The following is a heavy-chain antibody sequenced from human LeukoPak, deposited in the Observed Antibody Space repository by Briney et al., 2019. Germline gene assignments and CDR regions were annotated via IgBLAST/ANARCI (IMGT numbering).Heavy chain of an antibody. Sequence: PGGSLRLSCAASGLTVSRNYMNWVRQAPGKGLEWVSYISSSGSTIYYADSVKGRFTISRDNAKKSLYLQMNSLRAEDTAVYYCARARLTDYVWGRRTFDIWGQGTMVTISS. J-gene: IGHJ3*02. CDR2: ISSSGSTI. D-gene: IGHD3-16*01. CDR1: GLTVSRNY. V-gene: IGHV3-48*03. CDR3: ARARLTDYVWGRRTFDI.